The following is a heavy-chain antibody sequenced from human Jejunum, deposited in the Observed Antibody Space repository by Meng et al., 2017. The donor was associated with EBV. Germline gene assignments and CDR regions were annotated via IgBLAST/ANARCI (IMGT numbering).Heavy chain of an antibody. Sequence: VQGAGPGLGEPSETLSPTGTVSGGSVNSGNVYWSWIRQPPGKGLEWIGYIYYSGSTNYIPSLKSRVTISLDTSKNQFSLKLSSVTAADTAVYYCAGLRYSGYDRAFDYWGQGALVTVSS. V-gene: IGHV4-61*01. CDR2: IYYSGST. CDR3: AGLRYSGYDRAFDY. J-gene: IGHJ4*02. D-gene: IGHD5-12*01. CDR1: GGSVNSGNVY.